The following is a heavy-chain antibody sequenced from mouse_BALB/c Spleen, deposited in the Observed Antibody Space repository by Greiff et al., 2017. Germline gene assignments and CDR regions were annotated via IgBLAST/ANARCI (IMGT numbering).Heavy chain of an antibody. CDR2: IYPGNSDT. V-gene: IGHV1-5*01. CDR1: GYTFTSYW. J-gene: IGHJ1*01. D-gene: IGHD1-1*01. CDR3: TRLATVVARWYFDV. Sequence: EVQLQQSGTVLARPGASVKMSCKASGYTFTSYWMHWVKQRPGQGLEWIGAIYPGNSDTSYNQKFKGKAKLTAVTSTSTAYMELSSLTNEDSAVYYCTRLATVVARWYFDVWGAGTTVTVSS.